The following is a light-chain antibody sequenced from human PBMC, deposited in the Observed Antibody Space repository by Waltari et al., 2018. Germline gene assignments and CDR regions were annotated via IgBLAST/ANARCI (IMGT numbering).Light chain of an antibody. CDR1: SSNIGSNY. V-gene: IGLV1-47*01. Sequence: QSVLTQAPSTSGTPGPRITISCSGGSSNIGSNYVSWYQHLPGAAPKLLIGRDDHRPSGVPDRISGSKSGTSASLAISGLRSEDEADYYCAAWDDSLSALVFGGGTKLTVL. J-gene: IGLJ3*02. CDR3: AAWDDSLSALV. CDR2: RDD.